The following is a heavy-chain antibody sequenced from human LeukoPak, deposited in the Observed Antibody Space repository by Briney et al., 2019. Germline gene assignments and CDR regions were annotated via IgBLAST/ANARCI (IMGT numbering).Heavy chain of an antibody. CDR1: GGTFSGYA. J-gene: IGHJ6*04. V-gene: IGHV1-69*06. D-gene: IGHD2-15*01. CDR3: ARPYCSGGSCSPGYYGMDV. Sequence: SVKVSCKASGGTFSGYAISWVRQAPGQGLEWMGGIIPIFGTANYAQKFQGRVTITADKSTSTAYMELSSLRSEDTAVYYCARPYCSGGSCSPGYYGMDVWGKGTTVTVSS. CDR2: IIPIFGTA.